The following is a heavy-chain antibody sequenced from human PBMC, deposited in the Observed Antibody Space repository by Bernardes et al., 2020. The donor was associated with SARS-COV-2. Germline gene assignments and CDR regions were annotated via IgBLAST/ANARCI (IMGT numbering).Heavy chain of an antibody. V-gene: IGHV4-34*01. CDR2: INHSGST. J-gene: IGHJ5*02. D-gene: IGHD3-3*01. Sequence: SETLSVTCAVYGGSFSGYSWSWMRQSPGKGLEWIGDINHSGSTNYNPSLKTRVTMSLDTSKNQFSLKLSSVTAADTAVYYCARGLGLPFTIFGVVQSWWFDPWGQGTLVTVSS. CDR3: ARGLGLPFTIFGVVQSWWFDP. CDR1: GGSFSGYS.